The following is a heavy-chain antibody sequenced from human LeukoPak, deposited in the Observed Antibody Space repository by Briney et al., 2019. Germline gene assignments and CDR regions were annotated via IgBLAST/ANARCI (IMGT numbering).Heavy chain of an antibody. V-gene: IGHV4-59*08. Sequence: SETLSLTCTVSGGSISSYYWSWIRQPPGKGLEWIGYIYYSGSTNYNPSLKSRVTISVDTSKNQFSLKLSSVTAADTAVYYCARLITMVRGVTRDSDPWGQGTLVTVSS. CDR2: IYYSGST. CDR3: ARLITMVRGVTRDSDP. D-gene: IGHD3-10*01. J-gene: IGHJ5*02. CDR1: GGSISSYY.